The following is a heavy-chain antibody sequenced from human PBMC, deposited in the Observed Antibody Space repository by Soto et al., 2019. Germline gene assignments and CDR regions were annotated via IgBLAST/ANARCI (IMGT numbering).Heavy chain of an antibody. CDR1: GGSVSSGSYY. D-gene: IGHD3-16*01. CDR2: IYYSGST. CDR3: ARKGGWLDP. J-gene: IGHJ5*02. Sequence: QVQLQESGPGLVKPSETLSLTCTVSGGSVSSGSYYWSWIRQPPGKRLEWIGYIYYSGSTTYNSSLKSLVTIHVDTSKNQFSLKLSSVTATDTAVYYCARKGGWLDPWGQGTLVTVSS. V-gene: IGHV4-61*01.